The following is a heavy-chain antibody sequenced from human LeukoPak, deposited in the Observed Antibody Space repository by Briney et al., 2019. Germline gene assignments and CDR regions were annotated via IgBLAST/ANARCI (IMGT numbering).Heavy chain of an antibody. Sequence: SQTLSLTCAVSGGSISSGGYSWSWIRQPPGKGLEWIGYIYHSGSTYYNPSLKSRVTISVDRSKNQFPLKLSSVTAADTAVYYCAGRRLYYFDYWGQGTLVTVSS. V-gene: IGHV4-30-2*01. CDR3: AGRRLYYFDY. CDR2: IYHSGST. CDR1: GGSISSGGYS. J-gene: IGHJ4*02.